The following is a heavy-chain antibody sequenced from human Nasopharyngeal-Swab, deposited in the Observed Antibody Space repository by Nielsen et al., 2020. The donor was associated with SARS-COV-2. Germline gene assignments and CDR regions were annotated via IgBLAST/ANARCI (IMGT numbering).Heavy chain of an antibody. CDR1: GFSITTYG. CDR3: AKIRGVGSTEDHFDN. D-gene: IGHD3-10*01. CDR2: ISGSGGST. V-gene: IGHV3-23*01. J-gene: IGHJ4*02. Sequence: GESLKISCAVSGFSITTYGMTWVRQAPGKGLEWVSVISGSGGSTYYADSVKGRFTISRDNSKNTLYLQMNSLRAEDTAVYYCAKIRGVGSTEDHFDNWGQGTLVTVSS.